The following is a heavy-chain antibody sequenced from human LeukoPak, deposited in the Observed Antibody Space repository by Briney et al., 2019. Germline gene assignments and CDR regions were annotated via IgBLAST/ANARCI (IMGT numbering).Heavy chain of an antibody. CDR1: GGTFSSYT. CDR2: IIPILGIA. CDR3: ATSIFGVSVWFDP. V-gene: IGHV1-69*02. D-gene: IGHD3-3*01. Sequence: SVKVSCKASGGTFSSYTISWGRQAPGQGLEWMGRIIPILGIANYAQKFQGRVKITADKSTSTAYMELSSLRSEDTAVYYCATSIFGVSVWFDPWGQGTLVTVSS. J-gene: IGHJ5*02.